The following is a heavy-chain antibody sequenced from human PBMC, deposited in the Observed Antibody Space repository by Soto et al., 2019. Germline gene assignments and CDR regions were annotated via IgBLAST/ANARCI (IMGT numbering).Heavy chain of an antibody. Sequence: PGGSLRLSCAASGFTFSSYGMHWVRQAPGKGLEWVAVISYDEIGYPDSVKGRFSISRDNAKKYLYLQMNSLRPDDTALYYCAASRGFDSSGYSGYYYGMDVWGQGTTVTVS. V-gene: IGHV3-30*03. D-gene: IGHD3-22*01. J-gene: IGHJ6*02. CDR2: ISYDEI. CDR1: GFTFSSYG. CDR3: AASRGFDSSGYSGYYYGMDV.